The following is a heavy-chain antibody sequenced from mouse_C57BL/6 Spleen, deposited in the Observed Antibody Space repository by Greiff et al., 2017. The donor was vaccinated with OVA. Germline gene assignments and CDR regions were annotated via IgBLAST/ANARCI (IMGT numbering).Heavy chain of an antibody. Sequence: QVQLQQPGAELVRPGSSVKLSCKASGYTFTSYWMHWVKQRPIQGLEWIGNIDPSDSETHYNQKFKDKATVTVDKSSSTAYMQLSSLTSEDSAVYYCARVSSGYGFAYWGQGTLVTVSA. CDR2: IDPSDSET. CDR3: ARVSSGYGFAY. CDR1: GYTFTSYW. D-gene: IGHD3-2*02. J-gene: IGHJ3*01. V-gene: IGHV1-52*01.